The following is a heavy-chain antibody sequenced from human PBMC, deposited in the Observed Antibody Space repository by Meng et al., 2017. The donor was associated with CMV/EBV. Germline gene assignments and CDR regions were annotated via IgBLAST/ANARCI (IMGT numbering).Heavy chain of an antibody. CDR2: ISSGFSGR. J-gene: IGHJ4*02. Sequence: GGSLRLSCAVSGFSFNIYSVNWVRQGPGKGLEWLSYISSGFSGRQYADSVKGRFTISTDSDKSLLFLEMNNLRAEDTAVYYCARDRDWAFDYWGQGTRVTVSS. CDR1: GFSFNIYS. V-gene: IGHV3-48*04. CDR3: ARDRDWAFDY. D-gene: IGHD3/OR15-3a*01.